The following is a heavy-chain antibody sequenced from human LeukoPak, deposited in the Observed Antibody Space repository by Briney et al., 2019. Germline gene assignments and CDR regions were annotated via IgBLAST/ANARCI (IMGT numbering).Heavy chain of an antibody. CDR2: ISYDGSNK. V-gene: IGHV3-30*18. D-gene: IGHD3-9*01. Sequence: PGGSLRLSCAASGFTFSSYGMHWVRQAPGKGLEWVAVISYDGSNKYYADSVKGRFTISRDNSMNTLYLQMNSLRAEDTAVYYCAKAEYDILTGYYKGPFDYWGQGTLVTVSS. CDR3: AKAEYDILTGYYKGPFDY. CDR1: GFTFSSYG. J-gene: IGHJ4*02.